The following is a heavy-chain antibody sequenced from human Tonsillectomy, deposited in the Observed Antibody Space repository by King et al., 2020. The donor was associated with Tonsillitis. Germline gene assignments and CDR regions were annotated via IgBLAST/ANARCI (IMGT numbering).Heavy chain of an antibody. Sequence: VQLQESGPGLVRPSETLSLTCTVSGDSVDSHYWSWIRQPAGKGLEWIGHVYISGITNYNPSLRSRVTLSLDTSSRQVSLKMTSMTAADTAVYYCARDSVAAGYYSYSNYMDVWGQGTTVIVSS. V-gene: IGHV4-4*07. J-gene: IGHJ6*03. CDR2: VYISGIT. CDR3: ARDSVAAGYYSYSNYMDV. D-gene: IGHD2-15*01. CDR1: GDSVDSHY.